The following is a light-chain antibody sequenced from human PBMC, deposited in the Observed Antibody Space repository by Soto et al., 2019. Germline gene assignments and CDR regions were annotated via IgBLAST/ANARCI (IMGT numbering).Light chain of an antibody. J-gene: IGKJ4*01. Sequence: DIQMTQSPSFVSASVGDRVTITCRASQAVSTWLAWYQQKPGDAPKLLIYAASTLQSGVPSRFSGSGSGTDCTLTIRSLQPEDFATYYCQQSNSFPRTFGGGNKVEIK. CDR3: QQSNSFPRT. CDR2: AAS. CDR1: QAVSTW. V-gene: IGKV1-12*01.